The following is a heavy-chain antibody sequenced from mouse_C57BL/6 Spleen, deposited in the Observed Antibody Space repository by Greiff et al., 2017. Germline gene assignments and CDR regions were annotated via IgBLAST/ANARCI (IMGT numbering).Heavy chain of an antibody. D-gene: IGHD1-1*01. CDR2: ISDGGSYT. CDR1: GFTFSSYA. CDR3: ARGRITTVVDY. J-gene: IGHJ2*01. Sequence: EVNVVESGGGLVKPGGSLKLSCAASGFTFSSYAMSWVRQTPEKRLEWVATISDGGSYTYYPDNVKGRFTISRDNAKNNLYLQMSHLKSEDTAMYYCARGRITTVVDYWGQGTTLTVSS. V-gene: IGHV5-4*03.